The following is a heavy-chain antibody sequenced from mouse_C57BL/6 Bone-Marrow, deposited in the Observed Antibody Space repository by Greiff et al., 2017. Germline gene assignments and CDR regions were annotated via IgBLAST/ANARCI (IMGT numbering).Heavy chain of an antibody. Sequence: QVHVKQPGAELVKPGASVKLSCKASGYTFTSYWMQWVKQRPGQGLEWIGEIDPSDSYTNYNQKFKGKATLTVDTSSSTAYMQLSSLTSEDSAVYYCAREKGFYYGYDGYAMDYWGQGTSVTVSS. CDR1: GYTFTSYW. J-gene: IGHJ4*01. CDR2: IDPSDSYT. D-gene: IGHD2-2*01. CDR3: AREKGFYYGYDGYAMDY. V-gene: IGHV1-50*01.